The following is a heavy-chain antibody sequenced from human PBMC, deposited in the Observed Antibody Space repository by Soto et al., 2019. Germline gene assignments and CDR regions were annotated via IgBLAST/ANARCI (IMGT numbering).Heavy chain of an antibody. CDR2: IYYSGAT. CDR3: ARLAYSGYLQT. V-gene: IGHV4-39*02. J-gene: IGHJ1*01. CDR1: GDSISTSSYY. D-gene: IGHD1-26*01. Sequence: PSETLSLTCDVSGDSISTSSYYWGWIRQPPGKGLEWIARIYYSGATYYNPSLQSRVTISVDTSNNRFSLTRSSLTAADTAVYFCARLAYSGYLQTWGPGSLVTVSS.